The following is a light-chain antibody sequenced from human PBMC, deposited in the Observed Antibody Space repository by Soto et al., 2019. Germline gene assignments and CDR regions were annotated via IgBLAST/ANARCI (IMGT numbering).Light chain of an antibody. CDR2: GTS. CDR3: QLFGSSPLYT. V-gene: IGKV3-20*01. Sequence: EIVLTQSPGTLSLSPGERATLSCRASQSVSSTYLAWYQQPPGQAPRLLIYGTSSRATGIPDRFSGSGSGTDYTLTISRLEPEDFAVYYCQLFGSSPLYTFDQGTKVEIE. CDR1: QSVSSTY. J-gene: IGKJ2*01.